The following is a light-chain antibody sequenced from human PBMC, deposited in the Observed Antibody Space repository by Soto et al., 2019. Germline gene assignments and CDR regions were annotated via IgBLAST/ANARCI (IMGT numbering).Light chain of an antibody. Sequence: QSVLTQPPSVSGSPGQRVTISCTGGRSNIGAAYDVHWYQQLPGTAPKLLIYANNNRPSGVPDRFSGSRSGTSASLAISGLQAEVESDYYCQSYDSSVSGYVVFGGGTELTVL. CDR1: RSNIGAAYD. J-gene: IGLJ2*01. V-gene: IGLV1-40*01. CDR2: ANN. CDR3: QSYDSSVSGYVV.